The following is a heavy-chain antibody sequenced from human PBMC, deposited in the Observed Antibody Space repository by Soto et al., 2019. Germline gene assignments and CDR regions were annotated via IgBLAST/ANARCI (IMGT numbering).Heavy chain of an antibody. J-gene: IGHJ4*01. Sequence: LRLSCAASGFPFSSYAMHWVRQAPGKGLEYVSAISSNGGSTYYADSVKGRFTISRDNSKTTLYLQMSSLRAEGTAVYYCVKDHLKTAPARDYWGHRTLVTVSS. CDR2: ISSNGGST. CDR3: VKDHLKTAPARDY. D-gene: IGHD2-2*01. V-gene: IGHV3-64D*06. CDR1: GFPFSSYA.